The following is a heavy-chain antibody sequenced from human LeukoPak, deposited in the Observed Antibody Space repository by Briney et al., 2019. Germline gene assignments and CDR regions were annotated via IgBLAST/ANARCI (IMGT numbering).Heavy chain of an antibody. J-gene: IGHJ4*02. CDR3: AREGDCSSTSCYDLGLDY. Sequence: SETLSLTCAVYGGSFSGYYWSWIRQPPGKGLEWIGEINRSGSTNYNPSLKSRVTISVDTSKNQFSLKLSSVTAADTAVYYCAREGDCSSTSCYDLGLDYWGQGTLVTVSS. V-gene: IGHV4-34*01. CDR1: GGSFSGYY. D-gene: IGHD2-2*01. CDR2: INRSGST.